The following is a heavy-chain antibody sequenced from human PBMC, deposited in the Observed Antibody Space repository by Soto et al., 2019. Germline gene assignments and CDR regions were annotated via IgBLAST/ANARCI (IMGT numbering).Heavy chain of an antibody. CDR1: GYTFTHYW. Sequence: GESLKICCKASGYTFTHYWIGWVRQMPGKGLGWMGIIYPGDSDVRYSPSFSGQVTISGXXXXXTXYXQXXXLKAXDTAIYYCMRQFQYGFFSGFWGQGTVLTVSS. CDR3: MRQFQYGFFSGF. V-gene: IGHV5-51*01. J-gene: IGHJ4*02. CDR2: IYPGDSDV. D-gene: IGHD5-12*01.